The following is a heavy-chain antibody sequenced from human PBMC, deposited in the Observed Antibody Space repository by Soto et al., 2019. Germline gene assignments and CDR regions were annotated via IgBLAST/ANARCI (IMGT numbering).Heavy chain of an antibody. V-gene: IGHV3-21*01. CDR1: GFTFSSYS. D-gene: IGHD7-27*01. Sequence: EVQLVESGGGLVKPGGSLRLSCAASGFTFSSYSMNWVRQAPGKGLEWVSSISSSSSYIYYADSVKGRFTISRDNAKNSLYLQMNSLSAEDTAVYYCARGPLTEAFEIWGQGTMVTVSS. CDR2: ISSSSSYI. J-gene: IGHJ3*02. CDR3: ARGPLTEAFEI.